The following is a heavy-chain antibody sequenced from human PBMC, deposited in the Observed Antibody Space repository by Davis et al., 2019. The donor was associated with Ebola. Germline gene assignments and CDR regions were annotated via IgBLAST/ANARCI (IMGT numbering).Heavy chain of an antibody. D-gene: IGHD4-17*01. CDR3: ARVAAVTTLRIFDY. J-gene: IGHJ4*02. CDR1: GGSFSGYY. Sequence: LRLSCAVYGGSFSGYYWSWIRQPPGKGLEWIGYIYHSGSTYYNPSLKSRVTISVDRSKNQFSLKLSSVTAADTAVYYCARVAAVTTLRIFDYWGQGTLVTVSS. CDR2: IYHSGST. V-gene: IGHV4-30-2*01.